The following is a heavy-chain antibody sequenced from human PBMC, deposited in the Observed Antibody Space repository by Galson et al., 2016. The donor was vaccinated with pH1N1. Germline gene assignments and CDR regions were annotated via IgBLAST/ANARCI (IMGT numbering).Heavy chain of an antibody. V-gene: IGHV1-69*05. CDR2: INPIFDTP. Sequence: SVKVSCKAAGGPFTTYAITWLRQAPGQGLEWMGGINPIFDTPNYAQKFQGRLTITTDESTGTAYMELGSLTSVDTAIYYCAKDGGIGGGLDPWGQGTLVTVSS. J-gene: IGHJ5*02. CDR1: GGPFTTYA. CDR3: AKDGGIGGGLDP. D-gene: IGHD3-16*01.